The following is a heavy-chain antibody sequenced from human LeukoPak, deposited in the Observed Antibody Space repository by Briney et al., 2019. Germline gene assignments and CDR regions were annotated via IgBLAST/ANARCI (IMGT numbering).Heavy chain of an antibody. Sequence: GGSLRLSCAASGFTFHDYAMHWVRQVPGKGLEWVSGISWNSGSIACADSVKGRFTISRDNAKNSLYLQMNSLRAEDAALYFCAKDIGFMAGTTHFDYWGQGTVVTVSS. CDR3: AKDIGFMAGTTHFDY. CDR2: ISWNSGSI. D-gene: IGHD1-14*01. CDR1: GFTFHDYA. V-gene: IGHV3-9*01. J-gene: IGHJ4*02.